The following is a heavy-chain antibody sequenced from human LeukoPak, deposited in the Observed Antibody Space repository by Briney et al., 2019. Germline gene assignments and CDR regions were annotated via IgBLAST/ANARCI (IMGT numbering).Heavy chain of an antibody. CDR1: GGSISSYY. J-gene: IGHJ4*02. V-gene: IGHV4-59*12. CDR3: ARDRNYDSSGYFDY. Sequence: SETLSLTCTVSGGSISSYYWSWIRQPPGKGLEWIGYIYYSGSTNYNPSLKSRVTISVDTSKNQFSLKLSSVTAADTAVYYCARDRNYDSSGYFDYWGQGTLVTVSS. D-gene: IGHD3-22*01. CDR2: IYYSGST.